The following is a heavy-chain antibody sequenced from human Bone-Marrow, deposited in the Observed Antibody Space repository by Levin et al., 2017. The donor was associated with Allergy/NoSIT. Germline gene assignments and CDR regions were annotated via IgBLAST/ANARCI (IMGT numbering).Heavy chain of an antibody. V-gene: IGHV3-23*01. CDR1: GFTFSSYA. Sequence: AGGSLRLSCAASGFTFSSYAMSWVRQAPGKGLEWVSAISGSGGSTYYADSVKGRFTISRDNSKNTLYLQMNSLRAEDTAVYYCAKDEYSSSSGDIFDYWGQGTLVTVSS. CDR2: ISGSGGST. J-gene: IGHJ4*02. CDR3: AKDEYSSSSGDIFDY. D-gene: IGHD6-6*01.